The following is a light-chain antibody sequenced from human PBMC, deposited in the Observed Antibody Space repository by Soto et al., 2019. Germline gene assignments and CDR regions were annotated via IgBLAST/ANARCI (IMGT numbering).Light chain of an antibody. CDR2: GAS. Sequence: DIVLTQSPATLSLSPGERVTLTCRASQSVSSFLAWYQQKPGQAPRLLIYGASIRATGIPARFSGSGSGTDFTLTISSLEPEDFAVYYCQQRSNWPPWTFGQGTKVDIK. CDR1: QSVSSF. V-gene: IGKV3-11*01. CDR3: QQRSNWPPWT. J-gene: IGKJ1*01.